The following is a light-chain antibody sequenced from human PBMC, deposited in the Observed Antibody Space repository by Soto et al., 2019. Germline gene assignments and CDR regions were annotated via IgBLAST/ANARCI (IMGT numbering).Light chain of an antibody. CDR1: QSISNY. Sequence: DIQMTQSPSSLSASVGDRVTITCRASQSISNYLNWYQQKPGKAPKLLIYTASSLQSGVPSRFSGSGSRTDFTLTITRLQPEDFATYYCQQSYSTPFTFGPGTKVDIK. V-gene: IGKV1-39*01. J-gene: IGKJ3*01. CDR3: QQSYSTPFT. CDR2: TAS.